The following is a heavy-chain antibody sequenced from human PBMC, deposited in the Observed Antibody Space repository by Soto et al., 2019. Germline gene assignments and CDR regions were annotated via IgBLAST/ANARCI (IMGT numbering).Heavy chain of an antibody. J-gene: IGHJ4*02. CDR1: GFTFSHYW. CDR3: AKVQGGG. Sequence: GGSLRLSCAASGFTFSHYWMHWVRQAPGKGLVWVSRINGDGSITTYADSVTGRFTISRDNAKNTLYLQMNSLRDEDTAVYYCAKVQGGGWGQGTLVTVSS. V-gene: IGHV3-74*01. D-gene: IGHD2-15*01. CDR2: INGDGSIT.